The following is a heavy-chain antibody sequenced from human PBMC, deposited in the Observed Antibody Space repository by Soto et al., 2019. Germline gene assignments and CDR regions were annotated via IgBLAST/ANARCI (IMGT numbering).Heavy chain of an antibody. D-gene: IGHD3-22*01. Sequence: QVQLVQSGAEVKKPGASVKVSCKASGYTFTSYGISWVRQAPGQGLEWMGWISAYNGNTNYAQKLQGRVTMTTDTSTSTAYMELRRRRSDDTAVYYCARDLGRYYDSSGYYEGVYDYWGQGTLVTVSS. V-gene: IGHV1-18*01. CDR1: GYTFTSYG. J-gene: IGHJ4*02. CDR2: ISAYNGNT. CDR3: ARDLGRYYDSSGYYEGVYDY.